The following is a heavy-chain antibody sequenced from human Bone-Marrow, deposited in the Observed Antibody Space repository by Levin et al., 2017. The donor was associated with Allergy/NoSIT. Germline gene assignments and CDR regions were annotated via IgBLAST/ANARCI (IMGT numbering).Heavy chain of an antibody. V-gene: IGHV4-39*01. D-gene: IGHD5-12*01. CDR3: ARQPRTTPTTYFDY. CDR2: ICYSGST. J-gene: IGHJ4*02. Sequence: PSQTLSLTCTVSGGSVSSSSYYWGWIRQPPGRGLEWIGNICYSGSTYSNTSLKSRVSISVDASKNQFSLKLSSVTAADTAVYYCARQPRTTPTTYFDYWGQGILVTVSS. CDR1: GGSVSSSSYY.